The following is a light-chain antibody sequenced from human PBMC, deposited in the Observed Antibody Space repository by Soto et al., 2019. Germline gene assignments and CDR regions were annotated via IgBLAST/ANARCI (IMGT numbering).Light chain of an antibody. V-gene: IGKV1-39*01. Sequence: DIQMTQSPSSLSASVVCRIRITGRASQSVSSYLNWYQQKPGKAPRLLIYAASHLQTGVPSRFRGTGSATHFTLTISSLQPEDFATYYCQQSYRAVTFGQGTRLEI. J-gene: IGKJ5*01. CDR2: AAS. CDR3: QQSYRAVT. CDR1: QSVSSY.